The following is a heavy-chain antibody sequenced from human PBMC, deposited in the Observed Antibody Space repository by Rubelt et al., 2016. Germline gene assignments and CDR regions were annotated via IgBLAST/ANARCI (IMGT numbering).Heavy chain of an antibody. CDR2: INHGGGT. Sequence: QVKLQQWGAGLLKPSETLSLTCTVYGGSFSAYYWSWIRQPPGKGPEWLGEINHGGGTNYNPSLKSRVTISVDTSKNQFSLKLTSVSAADTAVYYCARHPSTARLCDYWGQGTVVTVSS. J-gene: IGHJ4*02. CDR3: ARHPSTARLCDY. CDR1: GGSFSAYY. V-gene: IGHV4-34*01. D-gene: IGHD6-6*01.